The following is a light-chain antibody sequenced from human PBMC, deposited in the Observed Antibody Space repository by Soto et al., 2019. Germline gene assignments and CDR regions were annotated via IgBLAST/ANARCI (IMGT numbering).Light chain of an antibody. CDR1: SSNIGINY. J-gene: IGLJ1*01. Sequence: QSVLTQPPSVSATPGQKVIISCSGSSSNIGINYVSWYQQLPGTAPKLLIFEVTNRPSGVSNRFSASKSGNTASLTISGLQAEDGADYYCSSYTTRSTYVFGTGTKVTVL. CDR3: SSYTTRSTYV. V-gene: IGLV1-51*01. CDR2: EVT.